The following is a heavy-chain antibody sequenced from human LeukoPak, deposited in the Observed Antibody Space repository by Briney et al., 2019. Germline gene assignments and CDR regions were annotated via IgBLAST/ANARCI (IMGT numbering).Heavy chain of an antibody. CDR2: IRYDGSNK. CDR3: AKEHLRNGDYFDY. Sequence: GGSLRLSCAASGFTFGSYGMHWVRQAPGKGLEWVAFIRYDGSNKYYADSVKGRFTISRDNSKNTLYLQMNSLRAEDTAVYYCAKEHLRNGDYFDYWGQGTLVTVSS. J-gene: IGHJ4*02. CDR1: GFTFGSYG. V-gene: IGHV3-30*02. D-gene: IGHD1-1*01.